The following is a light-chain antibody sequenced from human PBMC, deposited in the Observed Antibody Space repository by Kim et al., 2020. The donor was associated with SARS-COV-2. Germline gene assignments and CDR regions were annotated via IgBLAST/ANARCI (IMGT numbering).Light chain of an antibody. CDR3: QQYNSYSRYT. Sequence: ASVGDRVTITGRASQTINSWLAWYQQTPGKAPKLLIYKASSLESGVPSRFSGSGSGTEFTLTIISLQPDDFATYYCQQYNSYSRYTFGQGTKLEIK. J-gene: IGKJ2*01. CDR2: KAS. V-gene: IGKV1-5*03. CDR1: QTINSW.